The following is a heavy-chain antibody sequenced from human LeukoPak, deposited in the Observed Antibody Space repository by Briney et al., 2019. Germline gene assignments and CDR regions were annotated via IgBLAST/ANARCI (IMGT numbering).Heavy chain of an antibody. CDR1: GFTFSSYG. V-gene: IGHV3-33*06. CDR2: IWYDGSNK. D-gene: IGHD3-10*01. Sequence: GRSLRLSCAASGFTFSSYGMHWVRQAPGKGLEWVAVIWYDGSNKYYADSVKGRFIISRDNSKNTLFLQVNSLRAEDTAVYYCAKDIHTWPRGFDHWGQGTPVTVSS. J-gene: IGHJ4*02. CDR3: AKDIHTWPRGFDH.